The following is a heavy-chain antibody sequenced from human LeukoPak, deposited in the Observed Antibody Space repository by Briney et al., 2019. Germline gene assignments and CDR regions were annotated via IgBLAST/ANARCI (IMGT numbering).Heavy chain of an antibody. CDR1: GASISSGSW. D-gene: IGHD2-2*01. J-gene: IGHJ4*02. V-gene: IGHV4-4*02. CDR3: TRGLRHQQVKN. Sequence: SGTLSLTCAVSGASISSGSWWSWVRQPPGRGLEWIGEIYHSGSTNYNPSLKSRVTMFLDKSKNQFSLKLTSVTAADTAVYFCTRGLRHQQVKNWGQGTLVTVSS. CDR2: IYHSGST.